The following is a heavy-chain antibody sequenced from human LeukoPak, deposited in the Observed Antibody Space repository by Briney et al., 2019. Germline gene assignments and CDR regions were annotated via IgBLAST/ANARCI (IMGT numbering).Heavy chain of an antibody. Sequence: GGSLRLSCAASGFAFSSYEMNWVRQAPGKGLEWVSYISSSGSTIYYADSVKGRFTISRDNAKNSLYLQMNSLRAEDTAVYYCAREKGSVVVVAAALDYWGQGTLVTVSS. CDR2: ISSSGSTI. CDR1: GFAFSSYE. V-gene: IGHV3-48*03. J-gene: IGHJ4*02. CDR3: AREKGSVVVVAAALDY. D-gene: IGHD2-15*01.